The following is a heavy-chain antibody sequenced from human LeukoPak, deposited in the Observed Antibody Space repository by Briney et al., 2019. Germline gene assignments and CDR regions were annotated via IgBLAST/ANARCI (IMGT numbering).Heavy chain of an antibody. J-gene: IGHJ6*03. D-gene: IGHD4-17*01. CDR2: ISSSGSTI. CDR3: ARESPPSYYGDYMYYYYYYMDV. Sequence: GGSLRLSCAASGFTFSSYEMNWVRQAPGKGLEWVSYISSSGSTIYYADSVKGRLTISRDNSKNTLYLQMNSLRAEDTAVYYCARESPPSYYGDYMYYYYYYMDVWGKGTTVTVSS. CDR1: GFTFSSYE. V-gene: IGHV3-48*03.